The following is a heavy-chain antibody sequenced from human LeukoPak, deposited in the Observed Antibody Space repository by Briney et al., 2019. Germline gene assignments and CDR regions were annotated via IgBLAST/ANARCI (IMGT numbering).Heavy chain of an antibody. CDR3: AKGDPYYYDSSGYPTLNYFDY. CDR2: ISGSGGST. J-gene: IGHJ4*02. CDR1: GFTFSSYA. D-gene: IGHD3-22*01. V-gene: IGHV3-23*01. Sequence: GGSLRLSCAASGFTFSSYAMSWVRQAPGKGLEWVSAISGSGGSTYYADSVKGRFTISRDNSKNTLYLQMNSLRAEDTAVYYCAKGDPYYYDSSGYPTLNYFDYWGQGTLVTVSS.